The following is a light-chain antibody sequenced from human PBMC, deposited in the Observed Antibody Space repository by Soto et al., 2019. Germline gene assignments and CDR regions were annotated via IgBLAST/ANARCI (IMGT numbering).Light chain of an antibody. CDR3: QQYISSPRT. J-gene: IGKJ4*01. Sequence: EIVLTQSPGTLSLSPGERATLSCRASQSVSISYLAWYQQKPGQAPRLLIYGASSRATGIPDRFSGSGSGTDFTLTISRLEPEDFAVYYCQQYISSPRTFGGGTKVE. V-gene: IGKV3-20*01. CDR2: GAS. CDR1: QSVSISY.